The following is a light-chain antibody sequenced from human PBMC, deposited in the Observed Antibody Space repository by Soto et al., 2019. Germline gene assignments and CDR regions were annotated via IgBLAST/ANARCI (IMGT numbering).Light chain of an antibody. CDR1: NIESKS. Sequence: SYELTQPPSVSVAPGQSARIPCGGDNIESKSVHWYQQMRGQAPVLVVRDDSHRHSGIPERFSGSNAGNTATLTISRAEAGDDAEYPCKVWDKNSDHYVFGTRTKVTV. CDR3: KVWDKNSDHYV. J-gene: IGLJ1*01. CDR2: DDS. V-gene: IGLV3-21*02.